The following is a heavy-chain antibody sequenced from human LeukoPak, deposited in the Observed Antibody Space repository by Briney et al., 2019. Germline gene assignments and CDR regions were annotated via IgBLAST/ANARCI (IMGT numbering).Heavy chain of an antibody. CDR1: GGSSSSYY. CDR2: IYYSGST. CDR3: ARLVRFSSHYFDY. D-gene: IGHD6-6*01. Sequence: PSETLSLTCTVSGGSSSSYYWSWIRQPPGKGLEWIGYIYYSGSTNYNPSLKSRVTISVDTSKNQFSLKLSSVTAADTAVYYCARLVRFSSHYFDYWGQGTLVTVSS. J-gene: IGHJ4*02. V-gene: IGHV4-59*01.